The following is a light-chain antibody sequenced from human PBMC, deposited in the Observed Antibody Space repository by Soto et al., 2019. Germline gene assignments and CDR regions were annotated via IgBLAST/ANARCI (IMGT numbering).Light chain of an antibody. CDR1: QSVGSN. Sequence: EIVMTQSPATLSVSSGERATLSCRASQSVGSNLAWYRQKPGQAPRLLIYRASTRATGIPARFSGSGSGTEFTLTISSLQSEDFAVYYCQQYNNWPPCTFGQGTKLEIK. CDR2: RAS. J-gene: IGKJ2*02. CDR3: QQYNNWPPCT. V-gene: IGKV3-15*01.